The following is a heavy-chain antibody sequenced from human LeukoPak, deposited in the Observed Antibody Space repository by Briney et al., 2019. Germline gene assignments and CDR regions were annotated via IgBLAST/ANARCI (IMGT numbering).Heavy chain of an antibody. Sequence: GGSLRLSCAASGFTFDSYAFNWVRQAPGKGLEWVSYISSSSNVIYYTDSVKGRFTISRDNAKNSLYLQMNSLRAEDMALYYCAKAKGYCSGGSCSWYFDYWGQGTLVTVSP. J-gene: IGHJ4*02. CDR2: ISSSSNVI. D-gene: IGHD2-15*01. CDR1: GFTFDSYA. V-gene: IGHV3-48*04. CDR3: AKAKGYCSGGSCSWYFDY.